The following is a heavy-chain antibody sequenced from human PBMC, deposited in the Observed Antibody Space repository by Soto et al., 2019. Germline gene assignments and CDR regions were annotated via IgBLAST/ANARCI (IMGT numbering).Heavy chain of an antibody. CDR3: ARDPRYCDTTTCFTSPGYYGRDT. D-gene: IGHD2-2*02. V-gene: IGHV3-21*01. CDR2: IGSSSTVI. CDR1: GLTFRAYS. J-gene: IGHJ6*02. Sequence: RGELRVSIGASGLTFRAYSMHWGRPAPGKGQEWVSSIGSSSTVIYYVESVKGPFTLSRDNAENSLFLQINSLRDEDTAVYYCARDPRYCDTTTCFTSPGYYGRDTWGQGTTVTVS.